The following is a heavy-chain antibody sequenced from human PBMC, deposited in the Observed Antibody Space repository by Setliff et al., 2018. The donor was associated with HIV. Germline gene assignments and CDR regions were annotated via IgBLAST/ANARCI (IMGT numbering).Heavy chain of an antibody. Sequence: ASETLSLTCTVSGGSITRSSYYWAWIRQPPGKGLEWIGNIFYSGHTFYNPSLRSRVTISVDTSKNQFSLKLSSVTAADTAVYYCAGGVAAAGLWGQGTLVTVSS. CDR2: IFYSGHT. J-gene: IGHJ4*02. CDR3: AGGVAAAGL. V-gene: IGHV4-39*07. D-gene: IGHD6-13*01. CDR1: GGSITRSSYY.